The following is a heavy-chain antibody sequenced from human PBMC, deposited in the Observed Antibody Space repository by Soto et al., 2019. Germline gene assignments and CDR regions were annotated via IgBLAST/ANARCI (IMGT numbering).Heavy chain of an antibody. J-gene: IGHJ4*02. CDR2: FYNSGST. CDR3: ARHTFGVGSDY. Sequence: SETLSLTCTVSGGSITSDYWSWIRQPPWKGLEWIASFYNSGSTKYNPSLRTRVTISPDTSKNQFSLKLNSVTAADTAVYYCARHTFGVGSDYWGQGMLVTVSS. D-gene: IGHD3-10*01. CDR1: GGSITSDY. V-gene: IGHV4-59*08.